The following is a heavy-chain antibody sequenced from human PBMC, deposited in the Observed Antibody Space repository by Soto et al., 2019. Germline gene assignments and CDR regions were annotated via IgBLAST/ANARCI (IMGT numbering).Heavy chain of an antibody. CDR1: GFTFSSYW. Sequence: GGSLRLSCAASGFTFSSYWMHWVRQAPGKGLEWVSRMNMDGNRISYVDSVKGRCTISRDNAKNTFYMEMNSARVEDTAVYYCTRDPDGDLDFDYWGQGILVTVSS. CDR3: TRDPDGDLDFDY. V-gene: IGHV3-74*01. CDR2: MNMDGNRI. D-gene: IGHD4-17*01. J-gene: IGHJ4*02.